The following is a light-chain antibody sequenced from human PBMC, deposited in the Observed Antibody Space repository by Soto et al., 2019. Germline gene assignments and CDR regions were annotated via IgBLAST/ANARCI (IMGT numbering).Light chain of an antibody. V-gene: IGKV1-5*03. CDR2: KAS. CDR3: LQYSTYTSRT. J-gene: IGKJ1*01. CDR1: QSISIW. Sequence: DIQMTQSPSTLSASVGDRVTITCRASQSISIWLAWYQQKPGKAPKILIYKASSVESGVPSRFSGSGSGTEFTLAIISLQPDDFATYYCLQYSTYTSRTFGQATKVEIK.